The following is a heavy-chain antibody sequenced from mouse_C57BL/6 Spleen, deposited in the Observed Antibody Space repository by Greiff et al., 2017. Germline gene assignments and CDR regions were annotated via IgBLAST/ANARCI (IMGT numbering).Heavy chain of an antibody. V-gene: IGHV1-81*01. CDR3: ARMREITTVRYWYFDV. J-gene: IGHJ1*03. Sequence: QVQLQQSGAELARPGASVKLSCKASGYTFTSYGISWVKQRTGQGLEWIGEIYPRRGNTYYNEKFKGKATLTADKSSSTAYMELRSLTSEDSAVYFCARMREITTVRYWYFDVWGTGTTVTVSS. CDR2: IYPRRGNT. D-gene: IGHD1-1*01. CDR1: GYTFTSYG.